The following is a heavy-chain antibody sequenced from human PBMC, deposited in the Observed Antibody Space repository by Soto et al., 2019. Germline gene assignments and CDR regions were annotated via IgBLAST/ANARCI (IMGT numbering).Heavy chain of an antibody. Sequence: QVQLEQSGAEVKKPGASVKVSCKTSGYTFTSYTLHWVRQAPGQGLEWMGWINAGNGREKYSQRFQDRVSLSTDKPATPASQEWRTLRSEDPALYYCARGGGWVGEASFDSWAREPWSPSPQ. CDR1: GYTFTSYT. CDR2: INAGNGRE. CDR3: ARGGGWVGEASFDS. V-gene: IGHV1-3*01. J-gene: IGHJ4*02. D-gene: IGHD3-10*01.